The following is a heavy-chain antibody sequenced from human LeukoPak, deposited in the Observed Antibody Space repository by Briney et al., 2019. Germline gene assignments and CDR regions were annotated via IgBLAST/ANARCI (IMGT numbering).Heavy chain of an antibody. Sequence: SETLSLTCAVYGGSFSGYYWSWIRQPPGKGLEWIGEINHSGSTNYNPSLKSRVTISVDTSKNQFSLKLSSVTAADTAVYYCARRPLDLSGYSRGDYWRERSLVTVSS. J-gene: IGHJ4*02. CDR1: GGSFSGYY. D-gene: IGHD5-12*01. V-gene: IGHV4-34*01. CDR2: INHSGST. CDR3: ARRPLDLSGYSRGDY.